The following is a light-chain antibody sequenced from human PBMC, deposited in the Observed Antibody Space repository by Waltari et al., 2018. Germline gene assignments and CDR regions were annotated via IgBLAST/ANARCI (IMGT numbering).Light chain of an antibody. Sequence: DIQMTQSPSSLPASVGDRVTITCRASQSISNYLNWYQHKPGEAPKLLFYVASNLQRGVPSRFSGSGSETDFTLTISSLQLEDFATYYCQQSYNAPYTFGQGTNVEIK. CDR2: VAS. J-gene: IGKJ2*01. CDR1: QSISNY. V-gene: IGKV1-39*01. CDR3: QQSYNAPYT.